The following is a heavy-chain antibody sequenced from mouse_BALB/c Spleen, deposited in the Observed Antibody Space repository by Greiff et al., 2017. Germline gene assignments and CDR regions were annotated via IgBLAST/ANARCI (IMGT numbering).Heavy chain of an antibody. D-gene: IGHD1-1*01. Sequence: VQLKQSGPELVKPGASVKISCKASGYSFTGYFMNWVMQSHGKSLEWIGRINPYNGDTFYNQKFKGKATLTVDKSSSTAHMELRSLASEDSAVYYCARSILTTVASYFDYWGQGTTLTVSS. J-gene: IGHJ2*01. CDR3: ARSILTTVASYFDY. CDR1: GYSFTGYF. CDR2: INPYNGDT. V-gene: IGHV1-20*02.